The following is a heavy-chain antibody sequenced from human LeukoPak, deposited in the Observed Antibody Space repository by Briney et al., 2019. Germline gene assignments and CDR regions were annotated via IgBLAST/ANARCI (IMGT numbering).Heavy chain of an antibody. CDR1: EYSFTTYW. V-gene: IGHV5-10-1*01. Sequence: GESLKISCKGSEYSFTTYWISWVRQMPGKGLEWMGRIDPSDSYTNHSPSFQGHVTISTDKSISTAYLQWSSLKASDTAMYYCARGSGWLDYWGQGTLVTVSS. D-gene: IGHD6-19*01. CDR3: ARGSGWLDY. J-gene: IGHJ4*02. CDR2: IDPSDSYT.